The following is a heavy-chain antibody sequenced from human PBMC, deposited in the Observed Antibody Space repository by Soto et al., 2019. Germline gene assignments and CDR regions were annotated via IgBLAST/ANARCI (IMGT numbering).Heavy chain of an antibody. CDR1: GFSFTSYA. CDR3: ARWSFPDY. V-gene: IGHV3-23*01. Sequence: EVQLLESGGGLVRPGGSLRLSCAASGFSFTSYALSWVRQAPGKGLEWVSTISGSDGKTYYADSVKGRFSISRDTSKTTLYLQMNSLRVEDTAVYYCARWSFPDYWGKGTRVTVS. J-gene: IGHJ4*02. CDR2: ISGSDGKT. D-gene: IGHD1-26*01.